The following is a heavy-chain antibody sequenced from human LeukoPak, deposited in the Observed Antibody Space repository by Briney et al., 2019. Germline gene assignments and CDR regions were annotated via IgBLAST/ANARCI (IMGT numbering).Heavy chain of an antibody. Sequence: GESLKISCKGSGYSFTSYWIGWVRQMPGKGLEWMGIIYPGDSDTRYSPSFQGQVTISADKSISTAYLQWSSLKASDTAMYYCARVQGYCSSTSCYGFDYWGQGTLVTVSS. CDR2: IYPGDSDT. CDR1: GYSFTSYW. J-gene: IGHJ4*02. V-gene: IGHV5-51*01. CDR3: ARVQGYCSSTSCYGFDY. D-gene: IGHD2-2*01.